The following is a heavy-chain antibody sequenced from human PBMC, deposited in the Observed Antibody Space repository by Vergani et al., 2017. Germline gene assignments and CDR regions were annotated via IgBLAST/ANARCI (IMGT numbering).Heavy chain of an antibody. CDR1: GYTFTGYY. J-gene: IGHJ6*03. CDR2: INPNSGGT. Sequence: QVQLVQSGAEVKKPGASVKVSCKASGYTFTGYYMHWVRQAPGQGLEWMGWINPNSGGTNYAQKFQGRVTMTRDTSISTAYMELSRLRSEDTAVYYCASNWHIVVVPAAIRAPDPSYYYYYMDVWGKVTTVTVSS. D-gene: IGHD2-2*02. CDR3: ASNWHIVVVPAAIRAPDPSYYYYYMDV. V-gene: IGHV1-2*02.